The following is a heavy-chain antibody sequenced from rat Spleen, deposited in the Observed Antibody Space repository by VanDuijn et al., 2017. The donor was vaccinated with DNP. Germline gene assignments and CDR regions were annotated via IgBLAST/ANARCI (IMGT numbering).Heavy chain of an antibody. CDR3: ARDPSGPFAY. CDR1: GFTFSNYD. J-gene: IGHJ3*01. D-gene: IGHD1-1*01. Sequence: EVQLVESGGGLVQPGRSMKLSCAASGFTFSNYDMAWVRQAPTKGLEWVASISYDGSSTYYRDSVKGRFTISRDNAKSSLYLQRNSLGSEDTATYYCARDPSGPFAYWGQGTLVTVSS. V-gene: IGHV5-20*01. CDR2: ISYDGSST.